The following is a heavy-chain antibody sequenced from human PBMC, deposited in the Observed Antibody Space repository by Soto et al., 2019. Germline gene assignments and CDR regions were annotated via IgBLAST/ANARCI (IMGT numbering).Heavy chain of an antibody. Sequence: QVELVQSGAEVKKPGSSVKLSCKASGGNFITFAISWVRQAPGQGLEWMGEIIPISSTTKSAHKFQDRVTISADGSSSHVHMELRRLKSEDTAIYFCAKKLGIDPFGSYGLDVWGQGTTVTVSS. CDR1: GGNFITFA. D-gene: IGHD7-27*01. CDR3: AKKLGIDPFGSYGLDV. CDR2: IIPISSTT. J-gene: IGHJ6*02. V-gene: IGHV1-69*01.